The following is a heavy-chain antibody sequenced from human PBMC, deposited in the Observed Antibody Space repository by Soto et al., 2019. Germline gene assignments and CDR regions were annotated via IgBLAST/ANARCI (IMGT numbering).Heavy chain of an antibody. CDR1: GGTFGSYA. CDR2: IIPITGTA. J-gene: IGHJ6*02. CDR3: ARSQGSSTSLEIYYYFYDGMDV. D-gene: IGHD2-2*01. V-gene: IGHV1-69*01. Sequence: QVQLVQSGAEVKQPGSSMKVSCKASGGTFGSYAISRVRQAPGQGPEWKGGIIPITGTAHYAQKFQGRVTITAGDSTSRSSMQLSSLRAEDTAVYYCARSQGSSTSLEIYYYFYDGMDVWGQGATVTGSS.